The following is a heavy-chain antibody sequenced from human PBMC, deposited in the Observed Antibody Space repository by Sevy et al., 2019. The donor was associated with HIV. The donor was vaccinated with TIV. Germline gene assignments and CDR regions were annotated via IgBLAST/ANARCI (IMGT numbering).Heavy chain of an antibody. CDR2: INHSGST. Sequence: SENLSLTCAVYGGSFSGYYWSWIRQPPGKGLEWIGEINHSGSTNYNPSLKSRVTISVDTSKNQFSLKLSSVTAADTAVYYCARGRLVVAATNFDYWGQGTLVTVSS. CDR1: GGSFSGYY. V-gene: IGHV4-34*01. CDR3: ARGRLVVAATNFDY. D-gene: IGHD2-15*01. J-gene: IGHJ4*02.